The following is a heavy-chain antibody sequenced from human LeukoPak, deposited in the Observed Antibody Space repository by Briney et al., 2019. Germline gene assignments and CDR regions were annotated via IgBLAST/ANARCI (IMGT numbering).Heavy chain of an antibody. J-gene: IGHJ4*02. D-gene: IGHD4-23*01. CDR3: AKDGYGGNSGSDY. CDR2: IRYDGSNK. V-gene: IGHV3-30*02. Sequence: GGSLRLSCAASGFTFSSYGMHWVRQATGKGLEWVAFIRYDGSNKYYADSVKGRFTISRDNSKNTLYLQMNSLRAEDTAVYYCAKDGYGGNSGSDYWGQGTLVTVSS. CDR1: GFTFSSYG.